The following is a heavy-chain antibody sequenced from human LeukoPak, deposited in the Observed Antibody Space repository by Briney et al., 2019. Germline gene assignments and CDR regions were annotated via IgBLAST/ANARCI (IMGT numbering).Heavy chain of an antibody. D-gene: IGHD1-1*01. J-gene: IGHJ1*01. CDR3: ATASAITSPGTFQH. Sequence: GGSLILSCGGSGFTFSDYYMNWIRQAPGKGLEWVSYISNSGTSIYQSDSVKGRFTISRDNAKNSLYLQMNSLRAEDTAVYYCATASAITSPGTFQHWGQGTMVTVSS. V-gene: IGHV3-11*01. CDR1: GFTFSDYY. CDR2: ISNSGTSI.